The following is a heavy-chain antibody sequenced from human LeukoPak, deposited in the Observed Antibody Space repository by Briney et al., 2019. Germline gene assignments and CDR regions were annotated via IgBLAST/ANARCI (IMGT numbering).Heavy chain of an antibody. CDR3: ARLRGIEYSSSYYFDY. V-gene: IGHV4-59*08. Sequence: SETLSLTCTVSGGSISSYYWRWIRQPPGKGLEWIGYIYYSGSTNYNPSLKSRVTISVDTSKNQFSLKLSSVTAADTAVYYCARLRGIEYSSSYYFDYWGQGTLVTVSS. CDR1: GGSISSYY. CDR2: IYYSGST. D-gene: IGHD6-6*01. J-gene: IGHJ4*02.